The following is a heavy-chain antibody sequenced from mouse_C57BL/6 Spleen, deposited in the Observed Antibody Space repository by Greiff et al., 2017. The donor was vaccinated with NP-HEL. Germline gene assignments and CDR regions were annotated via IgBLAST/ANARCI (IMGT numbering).Heavy chain of an antibody. CDR3: ARNVPWRYYAMDY. Sequence: VQLQQSGPGLVQPSQSLSITCTVSGFSLTSYGVHWVRQSPGKGLEWLGVIWSGGSTDYNAAFLSRLSISKDNSKSQVFFKMNSLQADDTAIYYCARNVPWRYYAMDYWGQGTSVTVSS. J-gene: IGHJ4*01. V-gene: IGHV2-2*01. CDR2: IWSGGST. CDR1: GFSLTSYG.